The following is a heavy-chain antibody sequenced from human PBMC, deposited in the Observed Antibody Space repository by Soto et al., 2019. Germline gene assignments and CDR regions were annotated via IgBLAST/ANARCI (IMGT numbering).Heavy chain of an antibody. CDR3: ARIGTVGTGVLGYYYGMDV. CDR1: GHTFTSYG. V-gene: IGHV1-18*01. J-gene: IGHJ6*02. D-gene: IGHD2-21*02. Sequence: ASVKVSCKASGHTFTSYGISWVRQAPGQGLEWMGWISAYNGNTNYAQKLQGRVTMTTDTSTSTAYMELRSLRSDDTAVYYCARIGTVGTGVLGYYYGMDVWGQGTTVTVSS. CDR2: ISAYNGNT.